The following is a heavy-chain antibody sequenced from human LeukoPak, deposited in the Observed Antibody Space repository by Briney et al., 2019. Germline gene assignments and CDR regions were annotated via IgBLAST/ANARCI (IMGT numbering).Heavy chain of an antibody. CDR1: GGSLSSSSYY. CDR3: ARSLVVVITIDY. J-gene: IGHJ4*02. D-gene: IGHD3-22*01. CDR2: IYYSGST. Sequence: SETLSLTCTISGGSLSSSSYYWGWIRQPPGKGLEWIGSIYYSGSTYYNPSLKSRVTISVDTSKNQFSLKLSSVTAADTAVYYCARSLVVVITIDYWGQGTLVTVSS. V-gene: IGHV4-39*01.